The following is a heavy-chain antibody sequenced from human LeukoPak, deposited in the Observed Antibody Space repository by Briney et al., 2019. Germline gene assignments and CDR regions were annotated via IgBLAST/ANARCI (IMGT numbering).Heavy chain of an antibody. CDR2: INPNSGGT. Sequence: GASVKVSCKASGYTFTGNYIHWVRQPPGEGLQWMGWINPNSGGTNYGQKFQGRVTMTRDTSINTAYMEMSRLTSDDTAVYYCAKMGTGWGNLDYWGQGTLVTVSS. J-gene: IGHJ4*02. D-gene: IGHD6-19*01. CDR1: GYTFTGNY. V-gene: IGHV1-2*02. CDR3: AKMGTGWGNLDY.